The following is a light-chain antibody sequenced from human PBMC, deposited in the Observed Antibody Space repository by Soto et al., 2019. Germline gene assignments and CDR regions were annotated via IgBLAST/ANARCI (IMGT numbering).Light chain of an antibody. Sequence: EIMMTQSPATLSVSPGERATLSCRASQSLSTNLAWYQQKPGQAPRLLIYGASTRATGIPAKFSGSGSGTEFTLTISSLQSEDFAVYYCQQYNKWPPLTFGGGTKVEIK. CDR2: GAS. CDR3: QQYNKWPPLT. V-gene: IGKV3-15*01. CDR1: QSLSTN. J-gene: IGKJ4*01.